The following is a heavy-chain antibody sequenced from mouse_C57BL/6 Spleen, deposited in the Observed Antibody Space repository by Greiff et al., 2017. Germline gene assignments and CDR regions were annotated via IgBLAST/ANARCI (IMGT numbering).Heavy chain of an antibody. CDR2: IRSKSNNYAT. D-gene: IGHD1-1*01. CDR1: GFSFNTYA. Sequence: VQLKESGGGLVQPKGSLKLSCAASGFSFNTYAMNWVRQAPGKGLEWVARIRSKSNNYATYYADSVKDRFTISRDDSESMLYLQMNNLKTEDTAMYCCVRQRDDYYYFDYWGQGTTLTVSS. J-gene: IGHJ2*01. CDR3: VRQRDDYYYFDY. V-gene: IGHV10-1*01.